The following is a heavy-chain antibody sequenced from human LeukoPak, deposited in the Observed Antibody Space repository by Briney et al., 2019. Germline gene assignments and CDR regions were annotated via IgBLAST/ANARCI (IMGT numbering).Heavy chain of an antibody. Sequence: PRASVKVSCKASGGTFSSYAISWVRQAPGQGLEWMGGIIPIFGTANYAQKFQGRVTITTDESTSTAYMELSSLRSEDTAVYYCARAERYFDWSPYYFDYWGQGTLVTVSS. D-gene: IGHD3-9*01. CDR3: ARAERYFDWSPYYFDY. CDR1: GGTFSSYA. V-gene: IGHV1-69*05. J-gene: IGHJ4*02. CDR2: IIPIFGTA.